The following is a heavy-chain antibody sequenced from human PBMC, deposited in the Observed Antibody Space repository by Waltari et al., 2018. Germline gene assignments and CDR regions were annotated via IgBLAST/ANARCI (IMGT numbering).Heavy chain of an antibody. CDR2: IYYSGST. J-gene: IGHJ6*02. CDR3: ARSSPGYSSSSNYYYGMDV. Sequence: VSGGSISSYYWSWIRQPPGKGLEWIGYIYYSGSTNYNPSLKSRVTISVDTSKNQFSLKLSSVTAADTAVYYCARSSPGYSSSSNYYYGMDVWGQGTTVTVSS. V-gene: IGHV4-59*01. CDR1: GGSISSYY. D-gene: IGHD6-6*01.